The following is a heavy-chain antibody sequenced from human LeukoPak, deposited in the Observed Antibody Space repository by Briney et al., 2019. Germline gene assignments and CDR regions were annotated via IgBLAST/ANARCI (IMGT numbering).Heavy chain of an antibody. CDR3: AESYDSSGYLGPTFDY. CDR1: GFIFSSYA. Sequence: GGSLRLSCAASGFIFSSYAMSWVRQAPGKGLEWVSAISGSGGSTYYADSVKGRFTISRDNSKNTLYLQMNSLRAEDTAVYYCAESYDSSGYLGPTFDYWGQGTLVTVSS. J-gene: IGHJ4*02. D-gene: IGHD3-22*01. V-gene: IGHV3-23*01. CDR2: ISGSGGST.